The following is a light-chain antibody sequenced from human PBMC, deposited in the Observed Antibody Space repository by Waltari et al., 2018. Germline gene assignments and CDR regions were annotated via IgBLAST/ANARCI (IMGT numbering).Light chain of an antibody. J-gene: IGKJ1*01. V-gene: IGKV1-39*01. CDR1: QSISTY. CDR3: QQSYSNPRT. CDR2: ATS. Sequence: DIQMTQSPSSLSASVGDRVTITCRASQSISTYLNWYQQKPGKAPNLLIYATSSLQSGVPSRFSGSGSGTDFTLTISSLQPEDDATYYCQQSYSNPRTFGQGTKVDIK.